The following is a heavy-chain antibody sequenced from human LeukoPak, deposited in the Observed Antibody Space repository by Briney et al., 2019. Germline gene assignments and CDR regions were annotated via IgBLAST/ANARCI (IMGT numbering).Heavy chain of an antibody. CDR3: AKVGGYYDFDY. V-gene: IGHV3-74*01. J-gene: IGHJ4*02. CDR1: GFTFSSYW. CDR2: INSDGSST. Sequence: GGSLRLSCAASGFTFSSYWMHWVRQAPGKGLVWVSRINSDGSSTTYADSVKGRFTISRDNAKNTLYLQMNSLRAEDTAVYYCAKVGGYYDFDYWGQGTLVTVSS. D-gene: IGHD3-3*01.